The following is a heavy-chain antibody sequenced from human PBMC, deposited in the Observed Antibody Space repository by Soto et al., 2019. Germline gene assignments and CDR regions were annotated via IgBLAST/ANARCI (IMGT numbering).Heavy chain of an antibody. Sequence: QVQLVQSGAEVKKPGSSVKVSCKASGGTFSSYAISWVRQATGQGLEWMGGIIPIFGTANYAQKFEGRVTISADESTSTAYMELMSVRDEGTAVYYCARRVVGRLSYCGRDCYQNWFDPWGQETLIIVS. CDR1: GGTFSSYA. CDR2: IIPIFGTA. J-gene: IGHJ5*02. V-gene: IGHV1-69*01. D-gene: IGHD2-21*02. CDR3: ARRVVGRLSYCGRDCYQNWFDP.